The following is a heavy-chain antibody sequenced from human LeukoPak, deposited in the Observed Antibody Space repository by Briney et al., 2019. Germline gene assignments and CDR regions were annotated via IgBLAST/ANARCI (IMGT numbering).Heavy chain of an antibody. CDR3: AKDEYYYDSSGYFGV. J-gene: IGHJ3*01. CDR1: GFTFDDYT. V-gene: IGHV3-43*01. CDR2: IAWDGGRT. D-gene: IGHD3-22*01. Sequence: GGSLRLSCAASGFTFDDYTMNWVRQAPGKGLEWVSLIAWDGGRTYYADSVKGRFTISRDNSKNTLYLQMNSLRAEDTAVYYCAKDEYYYDSSGYFGVWGQGTMVTVSS.